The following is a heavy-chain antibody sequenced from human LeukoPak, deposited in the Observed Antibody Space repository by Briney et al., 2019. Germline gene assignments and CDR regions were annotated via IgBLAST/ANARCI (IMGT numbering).Heavy chain of an antibody. Sequence: GGSLRLSCAASGFTFSSYEMNWVRQAPGKGLEWVSYISSSGSTIYYADSVKGRFTISRDNAKNSLYLQMNSLRAEDTALYYCARECRSSSWYGYYYYYMDVWGKGTTVTVSS. D-gene: IGHD6-13*01. J-gene: IGHJ6*03. CDR1: GFTFSSYE. CDR3: ARECRSSSWYGYYYYYMDV. V-gene: IGHV3-48*03. CDR2: ISSSGSTI.